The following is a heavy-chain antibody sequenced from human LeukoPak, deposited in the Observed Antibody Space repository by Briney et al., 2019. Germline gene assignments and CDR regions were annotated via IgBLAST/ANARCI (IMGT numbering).Heavy chain of an antibody. CDR3: ARLKGYSYGPYYYYMDV. CDR2: ISSSSSTI. V-gene: IGHV3-48*04. D-gene: IGHD5-18*01. CDR1: GFTFSSYS. J-gene: IGHJ6*03. Sequence: GGSLRLSCAASGFTFSSYSMNWVRQAPGKGLEWVSYISSSSSTIYYADSVKGRFTISRDNAKNSLYLQMNSLRAEDTAVYYCARLKGYSYGPYYYYMDVWGKGTTVTVSS.